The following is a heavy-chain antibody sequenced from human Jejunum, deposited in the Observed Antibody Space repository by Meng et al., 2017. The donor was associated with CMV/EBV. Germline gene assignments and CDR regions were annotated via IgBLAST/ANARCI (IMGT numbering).Heavy chain of an antibody. CDR2: IYSSGTT. CDR3: ARHEVVGTAIFDY. J-gene: IGHJ4*02. V-gene: IGHV4-4*07. Sequence: QVPLQESGPGPVKPSETVALTCTVSGGSISNYYWSWIRQPAGKGLEYIGRIYSSGTTKYNPSLNSRVTMSVDTSKNQFSLKVRSVTAADTAVYLCARHEVVGTAIFDYWGQGTLVTVSS. CDR1: GGSISNYY. D-gene: IGHD6-19*01.